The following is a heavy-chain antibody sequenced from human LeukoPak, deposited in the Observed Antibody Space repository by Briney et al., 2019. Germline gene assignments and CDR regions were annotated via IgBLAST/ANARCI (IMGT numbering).Heavy chain of an antibody. Sequence: WGSLRLSCAASGFTFSSYAMSWVRQAPGKGLEWVAAISGSGGSTYYADSVKGRFTISRDNSKNTLYLQMNSLRAEDTAVYYCAIHGYSYGYFDYWGQGTLVTVSS. CDR2: ISGSGGST. V-gene: IGHV3-23*01. CDR3: AIHGYSYGYFDY. J-gene: IGHJ4*02. D-gene: IGHD5-18*01. CDR1: GFTFSSYA.